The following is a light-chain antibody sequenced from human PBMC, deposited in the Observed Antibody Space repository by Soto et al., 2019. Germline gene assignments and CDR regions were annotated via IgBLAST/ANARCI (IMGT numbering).Light chain of an antibody. J-gene: IGKJ5*01. CDR3: QHYNSYPIT. CDR1: QSMSGC. CDR2: DVS. V-gene: IGKV1-5*01. Sequence: EIQLTQSPATLSASAGDRATITCRASQSMSGCLAWYQQKPGQPPKLLISDVSSLACGVASRFSGSGSGTEFTLTSRILPPDDFASYCRQHYNSYPITFGQGTRLEIK.